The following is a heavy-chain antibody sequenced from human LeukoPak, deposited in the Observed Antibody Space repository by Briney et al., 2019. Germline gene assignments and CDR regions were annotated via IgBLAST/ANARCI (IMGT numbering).Heavy chain of an antibody. CDR1: GGSFSGYY. CDR3: ARGLGTAAGTNS. Sequence: SETLSLTCAVYGGSFSGYYWSWIRQPPGKGLEWIGEINHSGSTNYNPSLKSRVTISVDTSKNQFSLKLSSVTAADTAVYYCARGLGTAAGTNSWGQGTLVTVSS. V-gene: IGHV4-34*01. J-gene: IGHJ5*02. CDR2: INHSGST. D-gene: IGHD6-13*01.